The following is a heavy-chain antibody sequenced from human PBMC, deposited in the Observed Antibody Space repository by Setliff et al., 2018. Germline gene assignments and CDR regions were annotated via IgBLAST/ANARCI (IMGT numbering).Heavy chain of an antibody. V-gene: IGHV3-21*01. Sequence: GSLRLSCAASGFNFRNYNMHWVRQAPGKGLEWVSSISFSSSSISYASSVKGRFTISRDSAKNSLFLQMKSLRAEDTAVYYCARSINGYQQRYDIWGQGALVTVSS. CDR3: ARSINGYQQRYDI. D-gene: IGHD3-22*01. CDR1: GFNFRNYN. CDR2: ISFSSSSI. J-gene: IGHJ4*02.